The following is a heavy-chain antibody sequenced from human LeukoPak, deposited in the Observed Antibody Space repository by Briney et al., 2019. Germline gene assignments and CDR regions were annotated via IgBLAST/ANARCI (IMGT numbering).Heavy chain of an antibody. D-gene: IGHD3-10*01. CDR1: GGSITSSNYY. J-gene: IGHJ4*02. CDR3: VYYYGSGSVEY. Sequence: SETLSLTCTVSGGSITSSNYYWGWIRQPPGKGLEWIGSFYYSGSTNYNPSLKSRVTISLHTSQNQFSLKLSSVTAADTAVYYCVYYYGSGSVEYWGQGTLVTVS. CDR2: FYYSGST. V-gene: IGHV4-39*01.